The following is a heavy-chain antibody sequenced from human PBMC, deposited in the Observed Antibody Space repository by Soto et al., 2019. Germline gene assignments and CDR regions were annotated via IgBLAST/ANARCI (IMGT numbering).Heavy chain of an antibody. D-gene: IGHD3-10*01. CDR3: AAPRDEYGSGVSWFTYGMDI. J-gene: IGHJ6*02. CDR2: LDGAGGST. CDR1: VFTFSDYA. V-gene: IGHV3-23*01. Sequence: GPLRISCLASVFTFSDYAMTWVRHVPGRGLEWVASLDGAGGSTYYADSVRGRFTISRDNSQNTLFLQMKRPTVDDTAIYYCAAPRDEYGSGVSWFTYGMDIWGQGTTVTVSS.